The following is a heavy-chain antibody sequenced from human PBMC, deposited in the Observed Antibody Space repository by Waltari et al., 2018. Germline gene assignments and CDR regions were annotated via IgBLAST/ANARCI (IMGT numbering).Heavy chain of an antibody. CDR2: IYRSETP. CDR1: GYSISRGYY. D-gene: IGHD5-12*01. J-gene: IGHJ6*03. CDR3: ARGYGYYYYMDV. Sequence: QVQLQESGPGLVKPSETLPLTCAVSGYSISRGYYWGWIRQPPGKGLEWIGSIYRSETPFYNPSLKSRVTMLLDPSKNQFSLNLSSVSAADTAVYYCARGYGYYYYMDVWGKGTTVTVSS. V-gene: IGHV4-38-2*01.